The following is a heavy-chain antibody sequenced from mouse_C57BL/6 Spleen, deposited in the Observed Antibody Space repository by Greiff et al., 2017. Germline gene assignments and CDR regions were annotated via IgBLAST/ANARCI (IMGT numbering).Heavy chain of an antibody. J-gene: IGHJ2*01. CDR3: TRDERDFVITTVVANFDN. CDR1: GFTFSSYA. CDR2: ISSGGDYI. V-gene: IGHV5-9-1*02. Sequence: EVQRVESGEGLVKPGGSLKLSCAASGFTFSSYAMSWVRQTPEQSLEWVAYISSGGDYIYYADTVKGRFTMTRNNSRNTLYLQMSSLKSEDTAMYYCTRDERDFVITTVVANFDNWGQGTTLTVSS. D-gene: IGHD1-1*01.